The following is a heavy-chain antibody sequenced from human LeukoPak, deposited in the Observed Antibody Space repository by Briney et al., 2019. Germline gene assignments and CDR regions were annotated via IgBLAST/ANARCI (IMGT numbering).Heavy chain of an antibody. CDR2: ISAYNGNT. CDR3: ARDTGAAAGKGDIDY. D-gene: IGHD6-13*01. J-gene: IGHJ4*02. Sequence: AAVNVSCKPSVCTFSSYGISWVRQAPRRGGDGMGWISAYNGNTDYGQTLQGRVPMSTDTTTRKAYMELRTLRSDATAVYYCARDTGAAAGKGDIDYWGQGTLVTVSS. V-gene: IGHV1-18*01. CDR1: VCTFSSYG.